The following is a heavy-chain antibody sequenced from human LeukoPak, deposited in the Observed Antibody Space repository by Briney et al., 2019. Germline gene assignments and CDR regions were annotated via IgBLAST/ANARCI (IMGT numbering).Heavy chain of an antibody. V-gene: IGHV4-61*02. CDR3: ARGEITVVRGVIITKSPFDY. CDR1: GGSISSGSYY. D-gene: IGHD3-10*01. J-gene: IGHJ4*02. Sequence: PSQTLSLTCTVSGGSISSGSYYWSWIRHPAGKGLEWIGRIYTSGSTNYNPSLKSRVTISVDTSKNQFSLKLSSVTAADTAVYYCARGEITVVRGVIITKSPFDYWGQGTLVTVSS. CDR2: IYTSGST.